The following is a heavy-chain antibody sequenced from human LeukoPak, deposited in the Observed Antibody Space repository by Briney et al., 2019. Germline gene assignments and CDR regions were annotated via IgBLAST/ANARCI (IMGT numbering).Heavy chain of an antibody. D-gene: IGHD3-22*01. J-gene: IGHJ4*02. CDR1: GDSMSIYY. CDR2: MFSRGSP. Sequence: SETLSLTCLVSGDSMSIYYWSWLRQPPGKGLEWIGNMFSRGSPDYNPSLKSRVTFSVDTSKNRFSLNLTSVTAADTAIYYCARWRPYLYDRSGYVDCWGQGTLVTVSS. CDR3: ARWRPYLYDRSGYVDC. V-gene: IGHV4-59*01.